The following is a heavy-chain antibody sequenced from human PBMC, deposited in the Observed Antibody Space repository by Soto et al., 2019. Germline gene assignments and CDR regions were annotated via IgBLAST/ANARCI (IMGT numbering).Heavy chain of an antibody. CDR2: IYYSGGT. Sequence: QVQLQESGPGLVRPSQTLSLSCTVSGGSISNSANHWSWIRQHPGEGLEWIGYIYYSGGTYYSQSLKGRFTMSIDASKNQFSLKLSSVTAADTAVYYCAKGVRGVPNWFDPWGQGTLVTVSS. CDR3: AKGVRGVPNWFDP. V-gene: IGHV4-31*03. J-gene: IGHJ5*02. CDR1: GGSISNSANH. D-gene: IGHD3-10*01.